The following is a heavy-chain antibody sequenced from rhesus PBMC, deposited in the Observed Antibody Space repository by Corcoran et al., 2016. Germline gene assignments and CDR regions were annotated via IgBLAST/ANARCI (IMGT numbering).Heavy chain of an antibody. CDR1: GFTFSNYW. J-gene: IGHJ6*01. V-gene: IGHV3-16*02. D-gene: IGHD1-1-1*01. Sequence: EVQLVESGGGLVQPGGSLRLSCAASGFTFSNYWMSWVRQAPGKGLDWVGRIKNKADGGTAAYAESVKGRFTISRDDSKNPLYLQMNSLKTGDTAVYYCTRGGGYSWNYFEGLDSWGQGVVVTVSS. CDR3: TRGGGYSWNYFEGLDS. CDR2: IKNKADGGTA.